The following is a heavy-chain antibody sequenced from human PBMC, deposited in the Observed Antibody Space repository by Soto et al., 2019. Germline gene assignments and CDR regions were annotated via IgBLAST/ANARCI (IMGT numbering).Heavy chain of an antibody. V-gene: IGHV3-7*01. CDR2: IKLDGCDQ. CDR3: ARLESGSLDF. D-gene: IGHD1-26*01. CDR1: GFTFVNYG. J-gene: IGHJ4*02. Sequence: EVQLVESGGGLVQPGGSLKLSCAASGFTFVNYGINWVRQAPGKGLEWVGNIKLDGCDQYYVDSVKGRFTISRDNAHNSLYLQMNNLRAEDTAIYYCARLESGSLDFWGQGTLVTGSS.